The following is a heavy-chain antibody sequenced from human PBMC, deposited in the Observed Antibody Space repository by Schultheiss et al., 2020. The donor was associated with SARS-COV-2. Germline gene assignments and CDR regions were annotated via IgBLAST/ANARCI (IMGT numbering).Heavy chain of an antibody. CDR1: GFTVSSNY. J-gene: IGHJ6*03. CDR2: IYSGGST. V-gene: IGHV3-66*01. Sequence: GGSLRLSCAASGFTVSSNYMSWVRQAPGKGLEWVSVIYSGGSTYYADSVKGRFTISRDNSKNTLYLQMNSLRAEDTAVYYCARASSSGAYWHYYYMDVWGKGTTVTVSS. CDR3: ARASSSGAYWHYYYMDV. D-gene: IGHD6-6*01.